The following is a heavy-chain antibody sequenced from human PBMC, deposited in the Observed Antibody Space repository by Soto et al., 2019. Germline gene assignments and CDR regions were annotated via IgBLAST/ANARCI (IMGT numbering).Heavy chain of an antibody. CDR3: AHRRSPNEYCWDV. D-gene: IGHD2-8*02. V-gene: IGHV2-5*01. Sequence: QITLKESGPPLVKATQTLTLTCTFSGFSLTTGGVAVGWSSQPPGEALEWLALVFWNDDNRYRPSLRSRLTVTKDTSKNQVVLIMPNMDPVDTATYFCAHRRSPNEYCWDVWGQGTTVTVSS. J-gene: IGHJ6*02. CDR1: GFSLTTGGVA. CDR2: VFWNDDN.